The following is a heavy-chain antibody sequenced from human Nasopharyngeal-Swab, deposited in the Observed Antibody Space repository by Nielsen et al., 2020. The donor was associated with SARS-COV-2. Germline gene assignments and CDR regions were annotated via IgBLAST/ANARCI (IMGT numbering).Heavy chain of an antibody. Sequence: WIRRPPGKGLEWVAVISYDGSNKYYADSVKGRFTISRDNSKNTLYLQMNSLRAEDTAVYYCAKDRRSWPKGSDYWGQGTLVTVSS. V-gene: IGHV3-30*18. D-gene: IGHD1-26*01. CDR3: AKDRRSWPKGSDY. CDR2: ISYDGSNK. J-gene: IGHJ4*02.